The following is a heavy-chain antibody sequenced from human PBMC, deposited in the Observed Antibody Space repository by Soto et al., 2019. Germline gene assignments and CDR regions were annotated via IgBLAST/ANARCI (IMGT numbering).Heavy chain of an antibody. CDR1: GFTFSSYA. V-gene: IGHV3-23*01. CDR3: AKVHERGVVVPAATYYFDY. J-gene: IGHJ4*02. D-gene: IGHD2-2*01. Sequence: EVQLLESGGGLVQPGGSLRLSCAASGFTFSSYAMSWVRQAPGKGLEWVSAISGSGGSTYYADSVKGRFTISRDNSKNTLYLQMNSLRAEDTAVYYCAKVHERGVVVPAATYYFDYWGQGTLVTVSS. CDR2: ISGSGGST.